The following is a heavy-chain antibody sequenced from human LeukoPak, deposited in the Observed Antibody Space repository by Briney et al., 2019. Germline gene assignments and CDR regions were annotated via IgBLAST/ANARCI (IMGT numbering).Heavy chain of an antibody. CDR2: ISWNSGTI. D-gene: IGHD3-16*02. J-gene: IGHJ3*02. CDR3: AKPDPSGRSFGGVTVIGAFDI. CDR1: GFTFDDYA. V-gene: IGHV3-9*01. Sequence: QSGGSLRLSCAVSGFTFDDYATHWVRHAPGKGLEWVSGISWNSGTIDYADSVKGRFTISRDNAKNSLYLQMNSLRAEDTAVYYCAKPDPSGRSFGGVTVIGAFDIWGQGTMVTVSS.